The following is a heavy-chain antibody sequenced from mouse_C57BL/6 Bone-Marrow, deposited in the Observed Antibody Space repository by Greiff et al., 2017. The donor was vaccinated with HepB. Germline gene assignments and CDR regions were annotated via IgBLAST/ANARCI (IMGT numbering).Heavy chain of an antibody. V-gene: IGHV1-56*01. CDR2: IFPGSGST. D-gene: IGHD2-3*01. CDR1: GYTFTSHW. Sequence: VQLQQSGPELVRPGASVKISCKAPGYTFTSHWRQWVRQRPGQGLEWIGEIFPGSGSTYYNEKFKGKATLTVDTSSSTAYMQLSSLTSEDSAVYFCARSPLYDGYLDYWGQGTTLTVSS. CDR3: ARSPLYDGYLDY. J-gene: IGHJ2*01.